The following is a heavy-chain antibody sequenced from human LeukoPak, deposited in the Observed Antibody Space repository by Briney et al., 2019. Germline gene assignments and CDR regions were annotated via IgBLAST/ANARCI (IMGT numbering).Heavy chain of an antibody. D-gene: IGHD3-3*01. Sequence: SETLSLTCAVYGGSFSGYYWSWIRQPPGKGLEWIGEINHSGSTNYNPSLKSRVTISVDTSENQFSLKLSSVTAADTAVYYCARAYYDFWSGYYCFDYWGQGTLVTVSS. J-gene: IGHJ4*02. V-gene: IGHV4-34*01. CDR3: ARAYYDFWSGYYCFDY. CDR2: INHSGST. CDR1: GGSFSGYY.